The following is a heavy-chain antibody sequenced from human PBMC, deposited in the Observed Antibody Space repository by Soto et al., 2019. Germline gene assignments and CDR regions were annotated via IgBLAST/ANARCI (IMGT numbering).Heavy chain of an antibody. D-gene: IGHD6-13*01. J-gene: IGHJ4*02. V-gene: IGHV3-23*01. Sequence: GGSLRLSCAASGFTFSNYAMSWVRQAPGKGLECVSVISASGGSTYHADSVKGRFTISRDNSKNTLYLQMNSLGAEDTAVYYCARDQTAAAGTDYWGQGTLVTVSS. CDR3: ARDQTAAAGTDY. CDR1: GFTFSNYA. CDR2: ISASGGST.